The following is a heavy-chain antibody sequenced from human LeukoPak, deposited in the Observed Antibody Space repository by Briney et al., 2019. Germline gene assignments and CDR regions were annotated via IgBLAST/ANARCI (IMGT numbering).Heavy chain of an antibody. CDR2: IIPIFGTA. Sequence: GASVKVSCKASGGTFSSYAISWVRQAPGQGLEWMGGIIPIFGTANYAQKFQGRVTITADESTSTAYMELSSLRSEDTAVYYCARGHPPSYYDFWSGYYLPDFDYRGQGTLVTVSS. J-gene: IGHJ4*02. D-gene: IGHD3-3*01. V-gene: IGHV1-69*01. CDR3: ARGHPPSYYDFWSGYYLPDFDY. CDR1: GGTFSSYA.